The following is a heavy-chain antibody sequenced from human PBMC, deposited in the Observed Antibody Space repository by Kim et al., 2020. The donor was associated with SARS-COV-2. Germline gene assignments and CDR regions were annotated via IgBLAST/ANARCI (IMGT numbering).Heavy chain of an antibody. J-gene: IGHJ4*02. V-gene: IGHV1-18*04. CDR1: GYTFTSYG. CDR3: ARGRAPLFYYGSGSYSSCDY. CDR2: ISAYNGNT. D-gene: IGHD3-10*01. Sequence: ASVKVSCKASGYTFTSYGITWVRHVPGQGLEWMGWISAYNGNTDYAQKLQGRVTMTTDRATSTVYMELRSLRSDDTAVYYCARGRAPLFYYGSGSYSSCDYWGQGTLVTVSS.